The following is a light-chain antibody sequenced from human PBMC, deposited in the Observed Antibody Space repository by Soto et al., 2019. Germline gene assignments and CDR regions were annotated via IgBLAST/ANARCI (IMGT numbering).Light chain of an antibody. Sequence: EIVLTQSPATLSLSPGERATLSCRASESIESRYLAWYQQRPGQAPRLLIYGTSSRATGIPDRFSGSGCGTDFSLTISRLEPEDFAVYYCQTFGSSPGFTFGPGTKVDIK. CDR1: ESIESRY. CDR3: QTFGSSPGFT. CDR2: GTS. V-gene: IGKV3-20*01. J-gene: IGKJ3*01.